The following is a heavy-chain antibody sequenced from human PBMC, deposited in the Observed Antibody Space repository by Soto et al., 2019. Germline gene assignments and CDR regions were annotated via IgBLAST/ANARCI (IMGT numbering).Heavy chain of an antibody. Sequence: PSETLSLTCTVSGGSISSGGYYWSWIRQHPGKGLEWIGYIYYSGSTYYNPSLKSRVTISVDTSKNQFSLKLSSVTAADTAVYYCARGGFEGGYSYGSNWYFDLWGRRTLVPVFS. CDR1: GGSISSGGYY. D-gene: IGHD5-18*01. J-gene: IGHJ2*01. CDR2: IYYSGST. CDR3: ARGGFEGGYSYGSNWYFDL. V-gene: IGHV4-31*03.